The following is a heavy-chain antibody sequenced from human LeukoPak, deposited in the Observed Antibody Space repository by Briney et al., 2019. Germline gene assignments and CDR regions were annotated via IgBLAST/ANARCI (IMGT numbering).Heavy chain of an antibody. CDR3: ARVGSVDIAMFVDY. CDR2: IYYSGST. D-gene: IGHD5-18*01. J-gene: IGHJ4*02. V-gene: IGHV4-39*07. CDR1: GGSISSSSYY. Sequence: SETLSLTCTVSGGSISSSSYYWGWIRQPPGKGLEWIGSIYYSGSTYYNPSLKSRVTISVDRSKNQFSLKLSSVTAADTAVYYCARVGSVDIAMFVDYWGQGTLVTVSS.